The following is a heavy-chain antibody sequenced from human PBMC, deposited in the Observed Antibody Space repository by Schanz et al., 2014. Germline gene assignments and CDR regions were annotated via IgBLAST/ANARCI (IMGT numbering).Heavy chain of an antibody. Sequence: QEEMVQSGAEVKRPGASVKVSCKASGYTFISYGVSWVRQGPEARLEWLGWINVANGHTDYAQKFQGRVTITADKSTSTASMELSSLRSEDTAVYYCARGPSQGYSYGHNIGAYYYGMDVWGQGTTVTVSS. V-gene: IGHV1-18*04. D-gene: IGHD5-18*01. CDR1: GYTFISYG. CDR2: INVANGHT. CDR3: ARGPSQGYSYGHNIGAYYYGMDV. J-gene: IGHJ6*02.